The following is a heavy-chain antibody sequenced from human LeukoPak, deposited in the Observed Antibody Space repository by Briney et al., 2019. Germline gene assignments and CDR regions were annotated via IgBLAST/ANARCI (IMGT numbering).Heavy chain of an antibody. CDR2: IKPDGSEK. D-gene: IGHD1-26*01. CDR3: ARDQVYSGSYLRYFQQ. V-gene: IGHV3-7*03. CDR1: GFTFSSYW. J-gene: IGHJ1*01. Sequence: GGSLRLSCAASGFTFSSYWMTWVRQAPGKGLEWVANIKPDGSEKYYADSMKGRFTVSRDNAKNSLYLQINSLRAEDTAVHYCARDQVYSGSYLRYFQQWGQGTLVTVSS.